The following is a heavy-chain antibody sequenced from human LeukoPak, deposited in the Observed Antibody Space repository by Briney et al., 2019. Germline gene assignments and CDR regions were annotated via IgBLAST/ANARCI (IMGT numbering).Heavy chain of an antibody. D-gene: IGHD3-22*01. CDR1: GGTFSSYA. J-gene: IGHJ4*02. CDR2: IIPIFGTA. V-gene: IGHV1-69*13. Sequence: SVKVSCKASGGTFSSYAISWVRQAPGQGLEWMGGIIPIFGTANYAQEFQGRVTITADESTSTAYMELSSLRSEDTAVYYCARRSPYYYDSSGYYPPPFDYWGQGTLVTVSS. CDR3: ARRSPYYYDSSGYYPPPFDY.